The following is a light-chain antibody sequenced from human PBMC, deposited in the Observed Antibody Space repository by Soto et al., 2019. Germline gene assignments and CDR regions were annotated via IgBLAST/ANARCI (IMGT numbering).Light chain of an antibody. J-gene: IGKJ1*01. CDR2: GAS. V-gene: IGKV3-20*01. CDR1: QSISSSY. CDR3: QQYGSSRWT. Sequence: DIVLTQSPGTLSLSPGERDTLSCRASQSISSSYLAWYQQKPGQAPRLLIYGASSRATGIPDRFSGSGSGTDFTLTIIRLEPEDFAVYYCQQYGSSRWTFGQGTKVDIK.